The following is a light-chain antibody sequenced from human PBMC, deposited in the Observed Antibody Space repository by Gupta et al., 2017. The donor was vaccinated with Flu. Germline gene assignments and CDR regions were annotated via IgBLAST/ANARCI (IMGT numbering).Light chain of an antibody. CDR2: DAS. CDR1: QSVSSY. Sequence: SPATLSLSPGERATLSCRASQSVSSYLAWYQQKPGQAPRLLIYDASNRATGIPDRFSGSGSGTDFTLTISSLEPEDFAVYYCQQRSNWPTFGQGTQMEIK. V-gene: IGKV3-11*01. CDR3: QQRSNWPT. J-gene: IGKJ5*01.